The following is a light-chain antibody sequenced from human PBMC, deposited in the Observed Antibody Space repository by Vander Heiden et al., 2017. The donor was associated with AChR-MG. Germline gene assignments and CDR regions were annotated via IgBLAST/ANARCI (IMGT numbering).Light chain of an antibody. V-gene: IGLV3-1*01. CDR2: QDS. Sequence: SYELTQPPSVSVSPGQTASLTCSGDKLGDKYACWYQQKPGQSPVLVIYQDSKRASGIPERFSGSNSGNTATLTISGTQAMDEADYYCQAWDSSTLYVFGTGTKVTVL. J-gene: IGLJ1*01. CDR1: KLGDKY. CDR3: QAWDSSTLYV.